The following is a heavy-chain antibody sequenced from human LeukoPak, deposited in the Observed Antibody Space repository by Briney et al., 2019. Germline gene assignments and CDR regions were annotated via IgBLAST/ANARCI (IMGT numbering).Heavy chain of an antibody. CDR2: ISAYNGNT. D-gene: IGHD3-10*01. V-gene: IGHV1-18*01. CDR1: GYTFTSYG. CDR3: AREGDYYGSGSYPNYYYYYMDV. Sequence: GASVKVSCKASGYTFTSYGISWVRQALGQGLEWMGWISAYNGNTNYAQRLQGRVTMTTDTSTSTAYMELRSLRSDDTAVYYCAREGDYYGSGSYPNYYYYYMDVWGKGTTVTVSS. J-gene: IGHJ6*03.